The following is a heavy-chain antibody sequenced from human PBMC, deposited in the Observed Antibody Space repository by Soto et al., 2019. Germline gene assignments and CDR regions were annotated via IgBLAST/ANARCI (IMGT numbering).Heavy chain of an antibody. CDR3: AREKVGTTFFDN. CDR2: IYPSVSS. V-gene: IGHV4-38-2*02. Sequence: SETLSLTCNVSGFAISRGYYWSWVRQPPGKGLEWIGSIYPSVSSYHNPSLESQLTLSIDTSKNQFTLKLASVTAADTALYYCAREKVGTTFFDNWGQGTQVTVS. CDR1: GFAISRGYY. D-gene: IGHD1-1*01. J-gene: IGHJ4*02.